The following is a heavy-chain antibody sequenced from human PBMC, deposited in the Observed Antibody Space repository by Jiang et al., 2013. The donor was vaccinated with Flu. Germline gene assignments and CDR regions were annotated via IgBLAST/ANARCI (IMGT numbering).Heavy chain of an antibody. D-gene: IGHD5-18*01. J-gene: IGHJ4*02. Sequence: VRQAPGQGLEWMEGSSYLCTSNYAERFQGRVTITADESADESTSTAYMELTGLRSEDTAVYYCARGVGGYSYGYVLYWGQGTLVTVSS. CDR3: ARGVGGYSYGYVLY. CDR2: SSYLCTS. V-gene: IGHV1-69*01.